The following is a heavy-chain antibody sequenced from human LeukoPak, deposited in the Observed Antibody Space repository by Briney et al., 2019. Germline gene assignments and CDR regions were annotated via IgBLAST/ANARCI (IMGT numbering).Heavy chain of an antibody. CDR2: IYYSGTT. J-gene: IGHJ6*03. V-gene: IGHV4-30-4*07. D-gene: IGHD3-10*01. CDR3: ARTTMVRGTYYMDV. CDR1: GGSISSGGYS. Sequence: SETLSLTCAVSGGSISSGGYSWSWIRQPPGKGLEWIGYIYYSGTTYYYPSLKSRVTISVDTSKNQFSLKLSSVTAADTAVYYCARTTMVRGTYYMDVWGKGTTVTISS.